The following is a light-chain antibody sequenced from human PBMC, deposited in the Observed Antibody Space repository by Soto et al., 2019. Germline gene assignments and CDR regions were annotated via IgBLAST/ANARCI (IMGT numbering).Light chain of an antibody. CDR3: QSYDSSLSGSGV. CDR2: GNS. CDR1: SSNIGAGYD. J-gene: IGLJ2*01. V-gene: IGLV1-40*01. Sequence: QSVLTQPPSVSGAPGQRVTISCTGTSSNIGAGYDVHWYQQHPGTAPKLLIYGNSNRPSGVPDRFSGSKSGTPASLAITGRQAEDEADYYCQSYDSSLSGSGVFGGGTKLTVL.